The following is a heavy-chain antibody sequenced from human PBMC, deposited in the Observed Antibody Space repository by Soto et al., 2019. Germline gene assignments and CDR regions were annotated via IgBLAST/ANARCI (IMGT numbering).Heavy chain of an antibody. D-gene: IGHD2-2*01. J-gene: IGHJ6*02. Sequence: HGESLKISCKGSGYSFTSYWIGWVRQMPGKGLEWMGIIYPGDSDTRYSPSFQGQVTISADKSISTAYLQWSSLKASDTAMYYCARHGECISTSCTSYYYYGMDVWGQGTTVTVSS. V-gene: IGHV5-51*01. CDR2: IYPGDSDT. CDR3: ARHGECISTSCTSYYYYGMDV. CDR1: GYSFTSYW.